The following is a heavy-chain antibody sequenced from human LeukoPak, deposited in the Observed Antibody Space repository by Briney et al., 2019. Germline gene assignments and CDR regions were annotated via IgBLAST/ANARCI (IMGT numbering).Heavy chain of an antibody. CDR1: GGSISSYY. CDR3: ARGSPYSSSFCFDH. Sequence: KASETLSLTCTVSGGSISSYYWSWIRQPPGKGLEWIGYIYYSGSTNYNPSPKSRVTISVDTSKNQFSLKLSSVTAADTAVYYCARGSPYSSSFCFDHWGQGTLVTVSS. D-gene: IGHD6-6*01. CDR2: IYYSGST. J-gene: IGHJ4*02. V-gene: IGHV4-59*01.